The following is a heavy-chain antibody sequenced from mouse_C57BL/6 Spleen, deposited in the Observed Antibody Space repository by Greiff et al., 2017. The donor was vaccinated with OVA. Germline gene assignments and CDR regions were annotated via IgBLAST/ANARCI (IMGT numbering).Heavy chain of an antibody. CDR3: ARSGGQLRAMDY. CDR2: INPGSGGT. V-gene: IGHV1-54*01. J-gene: IGHJ4*01. CDR1: GYAFTNYL. Sequence: IQLQESGAELVRPGTSVKVSCKASGYAFTNYLIEWVKQRPGQGLEWIGVINPGSGGTNYNEKFKGKATLTADKSSSTAYMQLSSLTSEDSAVYFCARSGGQLRAMDYWGQGTSVTVSS. D-gene: IGHD3-2*02.